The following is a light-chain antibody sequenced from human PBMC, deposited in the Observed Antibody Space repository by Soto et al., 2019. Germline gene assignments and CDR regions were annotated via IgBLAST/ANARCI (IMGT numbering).Light chain of an antibody. CDR1: QVIRND. Sequence: ASQMRQSPSSLSASVGDRVTITCRASQVIRNDLGWYQQKPGKAPNLLIYGASNLQSGVPSRFSGSGSGTDFTLTISSLQPEDFATYYCLQDYNYPLTFGGGTKVDIK. V-gene: IGKV1-6*01. CDR3: LQDYNYPLT. CDR2: GAS. J-gene: IGKJ4*01.